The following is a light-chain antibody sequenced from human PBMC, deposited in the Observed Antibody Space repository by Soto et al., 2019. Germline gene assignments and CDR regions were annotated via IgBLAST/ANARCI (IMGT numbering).Light chain of an antibody. Sequence: DIQMTQSPSSLSASVGDRVTITCRASQDISVYLAWYQQKPGKVPKLLIYSASTLQSGVPSRCSGSGSGTDFPLTICSPQSEDVATYYCQKFNTAPLTFGQGTRLEIK. CDR3: QKFNTAPLT. V-gene: IGKV1-27*01. CDR2: SAS. CDR1: QDISVY. J-gene: IGKJ5*01.